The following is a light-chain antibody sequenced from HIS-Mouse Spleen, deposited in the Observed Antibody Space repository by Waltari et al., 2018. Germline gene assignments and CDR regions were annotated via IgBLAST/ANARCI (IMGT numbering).Light chain of an antibody. V-gene: IGKV1-9*01. CDR1: QGISSY. Sequence: IQLTQSPSFLPASVGDRVTITCRASQGISSYLAWYQQKPGKAPKLLTYAASTLQSGVPSRFSGSGSGTEFTLTISSLQPEDFATYYCQQLNSYPPTFGPGTKVEIK. CDR2: AAS. J-gene: IGKJ1*01. CDR3: QQLNSYPPT.